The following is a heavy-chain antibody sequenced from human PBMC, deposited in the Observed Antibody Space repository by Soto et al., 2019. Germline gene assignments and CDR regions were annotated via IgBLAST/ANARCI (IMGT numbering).Heavy chain of an antibody. Sequence: ASVKVSCKAPGDTFTRYYMHCALQSALHGLEWMGVINPNGGSIRFAQKFQGRVTMTRDTSRSTVYMELRGLTSEDTAVYYCARSSGGVYGIIIEGTNWFAPWGQGTLVTVSS. CDR3: ARSSGGVYGIIIEGTNWFAP. D-gene: IGHD3-16*01. V-gene: IGHV1-46*01. CDR2: INPNGGSI. J-gene: IGHJ5*02. CDR1: GDTFTRYY.